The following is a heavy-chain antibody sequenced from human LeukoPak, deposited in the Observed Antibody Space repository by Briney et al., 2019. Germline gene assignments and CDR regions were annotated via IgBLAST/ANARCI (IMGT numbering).Heavy chain of an antibody. CDR1: GFTFSNYV. CDR2: ISTGGGST. Sequence: GGSLRLSCAASGFTFSNYVMSWVRQAPGKGLEWVSAISTGGGSTNYADSVKGRFTISRDNSKSTLYLQMNSLRAEDTALYSCARGAYCGGDCYTYFDYWGQGALVTVSS. J-gene: IGHJ4*02. V-gene: IGHV3-23*01. CDR3: ARGAYCGGDCYTYFDY. D-gene: IGHD2-21*02.